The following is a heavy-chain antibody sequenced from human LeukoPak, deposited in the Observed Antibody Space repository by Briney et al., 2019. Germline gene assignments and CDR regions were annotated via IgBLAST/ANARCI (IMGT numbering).Heavy chain of an antibody. CDR2: IYGSGTI. J-gene: IGHJ6*03. CDR1: GGSISRSY. V-gene: IGHV4-4*07. Sequence: SETLSLTCTVSGGSISRSYWSWMRQPAGKGPEWIGRIYGSGTITYNPSLESRVTISVDTSKNQFSLKLSSVTATDTAVYYCARALKGVRRRIGGTTTFEYYYYMDVWGKGTTVTISS. D-gene: IGHD1-26*01. CDR3: ARALKGVRRRIGGTTTFEYYYYMDV.